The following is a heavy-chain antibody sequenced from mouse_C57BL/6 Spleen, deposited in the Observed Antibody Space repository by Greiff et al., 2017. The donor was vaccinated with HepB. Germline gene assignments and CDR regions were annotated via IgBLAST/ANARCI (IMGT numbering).Heavy chain of an antibody. J-gene: IGHJ4*01. D-gene: IGHD3-2*02. CDR1: GYAFSSYW. CDR3: ARGGQLRLPDYAMDY. V-gene: IGHV1-80*01. CDR2: IYPGDGDT. Sequence: VQLQQSGAELVKPGASVKISCKASGYAFSSYWMNWVKQRPGKGLEWIGQIYPGDGDTNYNGKFKGKATLTADKSSSTAYMQLSSLTSEDSAVYVCARGGQLRLPDYAMDYWGQGTSVTVSS.